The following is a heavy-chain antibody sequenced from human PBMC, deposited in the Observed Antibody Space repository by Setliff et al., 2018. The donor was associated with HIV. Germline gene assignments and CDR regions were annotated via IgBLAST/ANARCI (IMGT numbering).Heavy chain of an antibody. D-gene: IGHD4-17*01. CDR1: GYTFRSYG. Sequence: GASVKVSCKASGYTFRSYGISWVRQAPGQGLEWMGWISTYNGNTNYAQKVQGRVTMTTDTSTSTAYMELRSLSSDDTAVYYCARDGSKADYGDYQGYWYFDLWGRGTLVTVSS. V-gene: IGHV1-18*01. CDR3: ARDGSKADYGDYQGYWYFDL. J-gene: IGHJ2*01. CDR2: ISTYNGNT.